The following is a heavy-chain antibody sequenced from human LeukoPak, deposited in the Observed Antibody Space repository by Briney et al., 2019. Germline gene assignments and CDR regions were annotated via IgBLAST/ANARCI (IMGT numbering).Heavy chain of an antibody. CDR3: ARHVDYYDSSGYHNWFDP. CDR1: GGSISSYY. V-gene: IGHV4-59*08. CDR2: IYYSGST. J-gene: IGHJ5*02. Sequence: PSETLSLTCTVSGGSISSYYWNWIRQPPGKGLEWIGYIYYSGSTNYNPSLKSRVTISVDTSKIQFSLKLSSVTAADTAVYYCARHVDYYDSSGYHNWFDPWGQGTLVTVSS. D-gene: IGHD3-22*01.